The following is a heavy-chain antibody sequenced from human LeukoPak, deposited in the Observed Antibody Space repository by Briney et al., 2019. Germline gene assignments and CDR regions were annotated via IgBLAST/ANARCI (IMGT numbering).Heavy chain of an antibody. CDR2: IYYSGST. V-gene: IGHV4-59*08. CDR3: ARGYTDGWFICY. J-gene: IGHJ4*02. Sequence: SETLSLTCSVAGGSISGNYWRSIRQPPGQGLEWIGYIYYSGSTNYNPSLKSRVIISRDTSTNQFSLNLSSVTAADTAVYYCARGYTDGWFICYWGQGTLVTVSS. CDR1: GGSISGNY. D-gene: IGHD6-19*01.